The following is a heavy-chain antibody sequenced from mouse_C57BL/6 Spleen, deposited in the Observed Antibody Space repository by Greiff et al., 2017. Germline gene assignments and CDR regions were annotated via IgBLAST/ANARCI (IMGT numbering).Heavy chain of an antibody. D-gene: IGHD1-1*01. CDR1: GFNIKDDY. Sequence: QSGAELVRPGASVKLSCTASGFNIKDDYMHWVKQRPEQGLEWIGWIDPENGDTEYASKFQGKATITADTSSNTAYLQLSSLTSEDTAVYYCTGVTTVDYYFDYWGQGTTLTVAS. J-gene: IGHJ2*01. CDR3: TGVTTVDYYFDY. CDR2: IDPENGDT. V-gene: IGHV14-4*01.